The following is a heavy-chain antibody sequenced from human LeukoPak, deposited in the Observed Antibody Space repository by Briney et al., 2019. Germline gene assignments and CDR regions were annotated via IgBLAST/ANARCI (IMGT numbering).Heavy chain of an antibody. CDR3: AREGRKDYGDFFDY. CDR1: GFTFSDYW. V-gene: IGHV3-7*01. CDR2: IKQDGSEK. D-gene: IGHD4-17*01. Sequence: PGGSLRLSRVASGFTFSDYWMSWVRQAPGKGLEWVANIKQDGSEKYYVDSAKGRFTISRDNAKNSLYLQMNSLRAEDTAVYYCAREGRKDYGDFFDYWGQGTLVTASS. J-gene: IGHJ4*02.